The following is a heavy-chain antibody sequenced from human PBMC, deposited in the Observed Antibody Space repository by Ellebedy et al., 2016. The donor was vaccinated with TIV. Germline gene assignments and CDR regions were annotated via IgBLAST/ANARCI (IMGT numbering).Heavy chain of an antibody. Sequence: AASVKVSCKASGDTFTNYGISWARQAPGHGLEWMGWINGYNGDTKFAQNVQGRVTMTTDTSTNTAYMELRSLTLDDTAVYYCATDSTVVGVGGRLFHHGMDVWGQGTTVTVAS. CDR3: ATDSTVVGVGGRLFHHGMDV. J-gene: IGHJ6*02. CDR1: GDTFTNYG. D-gene: IGHD1-26*01. CDR2: INGYNGDT. V-gene: IGHV1-18*01.